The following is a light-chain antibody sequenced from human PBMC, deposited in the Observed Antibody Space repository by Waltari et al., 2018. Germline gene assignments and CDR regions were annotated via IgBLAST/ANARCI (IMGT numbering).Light chain of an antibody. CDR3: SSYTTSSIPGV. CDR1: SSDVGAYNY. V-gene: IGLV2-14*01. J-gene: IGLJ1*01. Sequence: QSALTQPASVSGSPGQSITISCTGTSSDVGAYNYVSWYQQHPGKAPKFLIYEVSNRPAGFSNRFSCSKSGNTASLTISGLQAEDEADYYCSSYTTSSIPGVFGTGTKVTVL. CDR2: EVS.